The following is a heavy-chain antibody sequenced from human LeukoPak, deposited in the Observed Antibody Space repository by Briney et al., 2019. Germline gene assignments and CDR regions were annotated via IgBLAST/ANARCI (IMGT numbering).Heavy chain of an antibody. Sequence: GGSLRLSCAASGFTFSSYAMSWVRQAPGKGLEWVSAISGSGGSTYYADSVKGRFTISRDNSKSTLYLQMNSLRAEDTAVYYCASSPYDILTGYEYYFDYWGQGTLVTVSS. V-gene: IGHV3-23*01. J-gene: IGHJ4*02. CDR2: ISGSGGST. CDR3: ASSPYDILTGYEYYFDY. CDR1: GFTFSSYA. D-gene: IGHD3-9*01.